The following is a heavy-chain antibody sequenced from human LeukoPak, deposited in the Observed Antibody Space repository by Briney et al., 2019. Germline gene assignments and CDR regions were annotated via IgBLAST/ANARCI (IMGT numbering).Heavy chain of an antibody. CDR2: IYTSGST. Sequence: SETLSLTCAVSGGSISSSNWWSWVRQPPGKGLEWIGRIYTSGSTNYNPSLKSRVTMSVDTSKNQFSLKLSSVTAADTAVYYCARGGYYYDSSGYYSFDYWGQGTLVTVSS. CDR1: GGSISSSNW. J-gene: IGHJ4*02. D-gene: IGHD3-22*01. V-gene: IGHV4-4*02. CDR3: ARGGYYYDSSGYYSFDY.